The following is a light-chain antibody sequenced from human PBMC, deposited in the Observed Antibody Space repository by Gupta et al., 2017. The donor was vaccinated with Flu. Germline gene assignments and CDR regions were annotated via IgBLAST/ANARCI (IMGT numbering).Light chain of an antibody. CDR3: RQRIQLPLT. Sequence: VTPGEPASICSKSSQSLLHSDGKTYLYWYLQKPGQPPQLLIYEGSNRGSGVPDRFSGSGSGTDFTLKISRVEAEDVGVYYCRQRIQLPLTFGGGTKVEIK. J-gene: IGKJ4*01. CDR2: EGS. V-gene: IGKV2D-29*01. CDR1: QSLLHSDGKTY.